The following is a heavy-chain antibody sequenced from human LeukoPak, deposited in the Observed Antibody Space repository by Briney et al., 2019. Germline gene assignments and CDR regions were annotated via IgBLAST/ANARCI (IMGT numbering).Heavy chain of an antibody. CDR3: ARGIID. CDR2: INHSGIS. V-gene: IGHV4-34*01. J-gene: IGHJ4*02. CDR1: GGSFSGYY. Sequence: SETLSLTCAVYGGSFSGYYWTWIRQPPGKGLEWIGEINHSGISNYNASLKSRVTMSIDTSKNHFTLNPTSVTAADTAMYYCARGIIDWGQGTLVSVSS. D-gene: IGHD3-16*02.